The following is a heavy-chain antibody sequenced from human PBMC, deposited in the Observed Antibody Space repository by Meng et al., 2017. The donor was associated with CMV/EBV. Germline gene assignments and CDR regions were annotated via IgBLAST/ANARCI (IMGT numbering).Heavy chain of an antibody. J-gene: IGHJ4*02. Sequence: GGSLRLSCAASEFTFSSFGMHWVRQPPGKGLEWVAFIRYDGSNKKYGDSVKGRFTISRDNSKNTLYLQMNSLRAGDTAVYYCARDLKRWRITIFPYWGQGTLVTVSS. CDR3: ARDLKRWRITIFPY. V-gene: IGHV3-30*02. D-gene: IGHD3-3*01. CDR2: IRYDGSNK. CDR1: EFTFSSFG.